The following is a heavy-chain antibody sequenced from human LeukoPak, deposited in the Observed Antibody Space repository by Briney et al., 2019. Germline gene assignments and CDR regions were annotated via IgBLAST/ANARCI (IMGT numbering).Heavy chain of an antibody. CDR3: ARDFYYYGMDV. J-gene: IGHJ6*02. V-gene: IGHV3-53*01. CDR1: GFTVSSNY. CDR2: IYSGGST. Sequence: GGSLRLSCAASGFTVSSNYMSWVRQAPGKGLEWVPVIYSGGSTYYADSVKGRFTISRDNSKNTLYLQMNSLRAEDTAVYYCARDFYYYGMDVWGQGTTVTVSS.